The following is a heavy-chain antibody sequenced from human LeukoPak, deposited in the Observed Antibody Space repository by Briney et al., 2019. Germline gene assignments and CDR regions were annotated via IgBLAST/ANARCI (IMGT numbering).Heavy chain of an antibody. J-gene: IGHJ4*02. CDR2: IIGSGGSK. V-gene: IGHV3-23*01. CDR1: GFTFSSYA. Sequence: GGSRRLSWAASGFTFSSYAMSWVRQAPGKGLEWVSGIIGSGGSKYYADSVKSRFTISSDNSKNTLYLQMNSLRAEDTAVYYCAKSAWDDSSAPDYWGQGTLVTVSS. CDR3: AKSAWDDSSAPDY. D-gene: IGHD3-22*01.